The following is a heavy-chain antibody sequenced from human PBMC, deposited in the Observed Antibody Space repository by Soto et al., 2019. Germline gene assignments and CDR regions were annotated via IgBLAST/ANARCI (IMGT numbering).Heavy chain of an antibody. CDR2: INHSGST. CDR1: GGSFSGYY. D-gene: IGHD3-10*01. V-gene: IGHV4-34*01. CDR3: ARDPNYYGSGSYYDDWKFGYYGMDV. Sequence: KPSETLSLTCAVYGGSFSGYYWSWISQPPGKGLEWIGEINHSGSTNYNPSLKSRVTISVDTSKNQFSLKLSSVTAADTAVYYCARDPNYYGSGSYYDDWKFGYYGMDVWGQGTTVTVSS. J-gene: IGHJ6*02.